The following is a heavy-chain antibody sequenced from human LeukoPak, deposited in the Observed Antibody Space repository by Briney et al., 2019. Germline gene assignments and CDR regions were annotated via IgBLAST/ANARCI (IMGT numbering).Heavy chain of an antibody. CDR3: ARELDRNGGWFDP. V-gene: IGHV4-59*01. CDR2: VYYSGST. D-gene: IGHD3-10*01. J-gene: IGHJ5*02. Sequence: SETLSLTCTVSGDSISDYYWSWIRQPLGKGLEWIGEVYYSGSTHYNPFLKSRVTISIDTSKNEFSLRLTSVTAADTAVYYCARELDRNGGWFDPSGQGTLVTVSS. CDR1: GDSISDYY.